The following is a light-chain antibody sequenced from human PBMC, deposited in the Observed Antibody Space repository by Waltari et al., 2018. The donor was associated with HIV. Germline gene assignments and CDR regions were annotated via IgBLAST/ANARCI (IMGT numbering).Light chain of an antibody. J-gene: IGKJ3*01. CDR2: GAV. V-gene: IGKV1-39*01. CDR3: HQSYNFPLT. CDR1: KDINTY. Sequence: DIQMTQSPSSLSAFVGDRVTLTCRASKDINTYLNWFQLRPGKAHKSLISGAVDLEGGVSSRFIGSGSGTDFTLTITSLQPEDVATYFCHQSYNFPLTFGPGTTVDI.